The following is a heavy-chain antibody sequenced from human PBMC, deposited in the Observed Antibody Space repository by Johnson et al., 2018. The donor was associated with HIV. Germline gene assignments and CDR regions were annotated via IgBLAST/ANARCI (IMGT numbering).Heavy chain of an antibody. CDR3: ARDKPIVVVMKSDAFDI. Sequence: VQLVESGGGLVQPGGSLRLSCAASGFTFSSYAMSWVRQAPGKGLEWVSAISGSGGSTYYADSVKGRFTISRDNSKNKLYLQMNSLRSEDTAVYYCARDKPIVVVMKSDAFDIWGQGTMVTVSS. V-gene: IGHV3-23*04. D-gene: IGHD3-22*01. CDR2: ISGSGGST. CDR1: GFTFSSYA. J-gene: IGHJ3*02.